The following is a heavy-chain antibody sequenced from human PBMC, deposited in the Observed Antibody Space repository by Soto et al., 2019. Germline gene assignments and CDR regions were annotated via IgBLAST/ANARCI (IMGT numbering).Heavy chain of an antibody. CDR2: INYSGGT. V-gene: IGHV4-59*08. CDR3: ARQGFGELHGLVDV. D-gene: IGHD3-10*01. J-gene: IGHJ6*02. CDR1: GGSLRSYY. Sequence: QVQLQESGPILVKPSETLSHTCTVSGGSLRSYYCSWLRQPPGKGLEWVGYINYSGGTFYNPSLKSRVTMSVDTSNNQYSLMVNSVTATDTAVYYCARQGFGELHGLVDVWGQGTTVTVPS.